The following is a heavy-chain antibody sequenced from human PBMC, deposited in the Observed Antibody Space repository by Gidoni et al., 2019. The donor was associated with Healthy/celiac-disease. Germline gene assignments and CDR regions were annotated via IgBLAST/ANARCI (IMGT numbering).Heavy chain of an antibody. CDR3: ARVSYLPFGVVKKYYFDY. Sequence: QVQLVESGGGLVKPGGSLRLSCAASGFTFSAYYMSWIRQAPGKGLAWVSYISSSGSTIYYADSVKGRFTISRDNAKNSLYLQMNSLRAEDTAVYYCARVSYLPFGVVKKYYFDYWGQGTLVTVSS. J-gene: IGHJ4*02. V-gene: IGHV3-11*01. CDR1: GFTFSAYY. D-gene: IGHD3-3*01. CDR2: ISSSGSTI.